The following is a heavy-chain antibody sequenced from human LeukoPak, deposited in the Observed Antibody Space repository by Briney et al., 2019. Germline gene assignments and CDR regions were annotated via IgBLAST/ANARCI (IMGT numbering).Heavy chain of an antibody. J-gene: IGHJ4*02. CDR2: VNYSGSS. V-gene: IGHV4-59*01. D-gene: IGHD1-14*01. CDR1: SGSISSYY. Sequence: SETLSLTCTVSSGSISSYYWSWIRQPPGQGLEWIGYVNYSGSSNNKPSLKSRVTTSVDTSKNQFSLKERSVTAADTAVYYCARTEYYFDHWGQGTLVTVSS. CDR3: ARTEYYFDH.